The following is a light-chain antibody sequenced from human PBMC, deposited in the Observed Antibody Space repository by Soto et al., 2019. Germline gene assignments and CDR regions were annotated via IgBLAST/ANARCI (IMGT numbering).Light chain of an antibody. Sequence: EVVLTQSPGSLSWSPGGRSTLSCRASQSVGNSFVAWYQQKPGQPPRRLIYDTSKRATGIPDRFSGSASGTDFTLSISRVEPADFAVFYCQQYGTSEIIVGQGTRLEIK. CDR2: DTS. CDR3: QQYGTSEII. J-gene: IGKJ5*01. V-gene: IGKV3-20*01. CDR1: QSVGNSF.